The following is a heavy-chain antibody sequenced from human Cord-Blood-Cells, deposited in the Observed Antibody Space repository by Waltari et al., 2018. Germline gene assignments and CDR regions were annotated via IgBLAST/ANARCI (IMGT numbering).Heavy chain of an antibody. CDR2: IWYDGSNK. D-gene: IGHD6-19*01. CDR3: ARDKAVAGTFAFDI. CDR1: GFTFSSYG. J-gene: IGHJ3*02. Sequence: QVQLVESGGGVVQPGRSLRLSCAASGFTFSSYGMHWVRQAPGKGLEWVAVIWYDGSNKYYADSVKGRFTISRDNSKNTLYLQMNSLRAEDTAVYYCARDKAVAGTFAFDIWGQGTMVTVSS. V-gene: IGHV3-33*01.